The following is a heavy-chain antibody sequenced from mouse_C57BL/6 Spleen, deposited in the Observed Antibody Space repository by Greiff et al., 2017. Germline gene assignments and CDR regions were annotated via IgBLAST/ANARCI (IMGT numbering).Heavy chain of an antibody. V-gene: IGHV1-50*01. D-gene: IGHD4-1*02. CDR1: GYTFTSYW. J-gene: IGHJ3*01. Sequence: QVQLKQPGAELVKPGASVKLSCKASGYTFTSYWMQWVKQRPGQGLEWIGEIDPSDSYTNYNQKFKGKATLTVDTSSSTAYMQLSSLTSEDSAVYYCARVNWDEAWFAYWGQGTLVTVSA. CDR2: IDPSDSYT. CDR3: ARVNWDEAWFAY.